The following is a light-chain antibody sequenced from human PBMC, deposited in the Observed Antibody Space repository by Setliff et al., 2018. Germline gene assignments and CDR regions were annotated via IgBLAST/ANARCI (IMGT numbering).Light chain of an antibody. CDR3: VLYVGSGIVV. CDR2: GTN. CDR1: SGSVSTNYY. J-gene: IGLJ3*02. Sequence: PSFSVSPGGTVTLTCGLSSGSVSTNYYPSWYQQTPGQPPRTLIYGTNTRSSGVPDRFSGSILGNKAALTITGAQADDESDYYCVLYVGSGIVVFGGGTQLTVL. V-gene: IGLV8-61*01.